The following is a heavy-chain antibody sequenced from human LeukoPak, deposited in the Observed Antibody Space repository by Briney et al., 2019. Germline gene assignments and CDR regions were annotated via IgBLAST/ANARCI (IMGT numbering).Heavy chain of an antibody. V-gene: IGHV4-38-2*02. Sequence: SETLSLTCTVSGYSISSGYYWGWIRQPPGKGLEWIGSICHSGSTYYNPSLKSRVTISVDTSKNQFSLKLSSVTAADTAVYYCARDKNWNPRGAFDIWGQGTMVTVSS. CDR2: ICHSGST. CDR1: GYSISSGYY. D-gene: IGHD1-1*01. J-gene: IGHJ3*02. CDR3: ARDKNWNPRGAFDI.